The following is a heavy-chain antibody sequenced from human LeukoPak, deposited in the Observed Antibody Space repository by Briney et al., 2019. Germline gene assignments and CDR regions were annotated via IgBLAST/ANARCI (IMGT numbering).Heavy chain of an antibody. J-gene: IGHJ4*02. CDR1: GYTFTDSY. D-gene: IGHD6-19*01. V-gene: IGHV1-2*02. Sequence: ASVKVSCKGSGYTFTDSYLHWVRQAPGQGLEWMGWISPKIGGTNYAQKFQGRVTMTRDTSISTAYMELSRLRSDDAAIYYCARGRAVSGTGGYWGQGTLVTVSS. CDR2: ISPKIGGT. CDR3: ARGRAVSGTGGY.